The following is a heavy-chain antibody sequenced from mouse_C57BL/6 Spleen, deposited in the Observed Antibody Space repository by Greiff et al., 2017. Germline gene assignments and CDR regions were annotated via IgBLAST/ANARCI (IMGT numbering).Heavy chain of an antibody. Sequence: EVKLMESGGDLVKPGGSLKLSCAASGFTFSSYGMSCVRQTPDKRLEWVATISSGGSYTYYPDSVKGRFTISRDNATNTLYLQMSSLKSEDTAMYYCARPYYDYDYFDYWGQVTTLTVSS. J-gene: IGHJ2*01. V-gene: IGHV5-6*01. CDR2: ISSGGSYT. D-gene: IGHD2-4*01. CDR3: ARPYYDYDYFDY. CDR1: GFTFSSYG.